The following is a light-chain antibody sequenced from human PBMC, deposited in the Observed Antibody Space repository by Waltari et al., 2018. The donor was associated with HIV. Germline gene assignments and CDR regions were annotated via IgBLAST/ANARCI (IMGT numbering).Light chain of an antibody. CDR1: TRAFTSGPS. Sequence: QAVVTQEPSLTVSPGGPVTPTCAPSTRAFTSGPSPYRFQQTPGQAPRTLICDTSNKHSWTPARFSGSLLGGKAALTLSGAQPEDEAEYYCLLSYSGARGVFGGGTKLTVL. CDR3: LLSYSGARGV. J-gene: IGLJ2*01. V-gene: IGLV7-46*01. CDR2: DTS.